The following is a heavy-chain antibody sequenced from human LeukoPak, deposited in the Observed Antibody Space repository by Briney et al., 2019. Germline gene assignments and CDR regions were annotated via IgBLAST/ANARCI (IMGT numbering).Heavy chain of an antibody. CDR2: IYYSGGT. D-gene: IGHD3-3*01. Sequence: SETLSLTCTVSGGSISSGGYYWSWIRQHPGKGLEWIGYIYYSGGTYYNPSLKSRVTISVDTSKNQFSLKLSSVTAADTAVYYCARDRLESDGMDVWGQGTTVTVAS. CDR1: GGSISSGGYY. V-gene: IGHV4-31*03. J-gene: IGHJ6*02. CDR3: ARDRLESDGMDV.